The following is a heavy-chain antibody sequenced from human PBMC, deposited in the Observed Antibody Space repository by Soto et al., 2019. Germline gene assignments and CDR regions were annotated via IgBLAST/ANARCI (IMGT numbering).Heavy chain of an antibody. J-gene: IGHJ6*02. V-gene: IGHV3-30*03. CDR2: ISSDGSTK. D-gene: IGHD4-17*01. Sequence: QVQLVESGGGVVQPGMSLRLSCAASGFTFSNYGMHWVRQAPGKGLEWVAVISSDGSTKYYVDSVKGRLTISRDNSINTLHLPMNSLRAEDTAVYYCARAGSLTTSALQYFYYYGMDVWGQGTTVTVSS. CDR1: GFTFSNYG. CDR3: ARAGSLTTSALQYFYYYGMDV.